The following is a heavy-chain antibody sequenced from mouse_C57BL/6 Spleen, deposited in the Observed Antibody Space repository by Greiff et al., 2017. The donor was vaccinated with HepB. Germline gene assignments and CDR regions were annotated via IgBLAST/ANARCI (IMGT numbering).Heavy chain of an antibody. Sequence: EVHLVESGGGLVKPGGSLKLSCAASGFTFSSYAMSWVRQTPEKRLEWVATISDGGSYTYYPDNVKGRFTISRDNAKNNLYLQMSHLKSEDTAMYYCARDPRNFFDYWGQGTTLTVSS. J-gene: IGHJ2*01. CDR2: ISDGGSYT. V-gene: IGHV5-4*01. CDR3: ARDPRNFFDY. CDR1: GFTFSSYA.